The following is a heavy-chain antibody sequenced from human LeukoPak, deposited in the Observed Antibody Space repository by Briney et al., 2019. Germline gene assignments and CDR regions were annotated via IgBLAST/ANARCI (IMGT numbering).Heavy chain of an antibody. CDR3: TRPESGNSWSYTFDI. J-gene: IGHJ3*02. D-gene: IGHD6-13*01. CDR2: IKQDGSEK. CDR1: GFTFSTSW. Sequence: GGSLRLSCAASGFTFSTSWMSWVRQAPGKGLEWVANIKQDGSEKYYVDSVKGRFTISRDNAKNSLYLQMNSLKTEDAAVYYCTRPESGNSWSYTFDIWGQGTMVTVSS. V-gene: IGHV3-7*03.